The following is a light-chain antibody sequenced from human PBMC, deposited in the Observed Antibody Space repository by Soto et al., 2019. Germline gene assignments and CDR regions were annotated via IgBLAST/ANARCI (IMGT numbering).Light chain of an antibody. CDR1: QSVSSNY. CDR2: GAS. J-gene: IGKJ3*01. Sequence: EIVLTQSPVTLSLSPGERATLSCRASQSVSSNYLAWYQQKPGQAPSLLIYGASNRATGIPDRFSGSGSGTDFTLTISRLEPEDFAVYYCQQYGSLFTFGPGTKVDIK. CDR3: QQYGSLFT. V-gene: IGKV3-20*01.